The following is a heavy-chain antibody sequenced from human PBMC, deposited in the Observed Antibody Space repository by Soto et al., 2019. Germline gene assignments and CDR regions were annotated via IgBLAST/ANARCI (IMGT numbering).Heavy chain of an antibody. Sequence: SETLSLTCTVSGGSISSYYWSWIRQPPGKGLEWIGYIYYSGSTNYNPSLKSRVTISVDTSKNQFSLKLSSVTAADTAVYYCARGGYSVLRYFDWLPAYGMDVWGQGTTVTVSS. V-gene: IGHV4-59*01. CDR2: IYYSGST. CDR1: GGSISSYY. CDR3: ARGGYSVLRYFDWLPAYGMDV. J-gene: IGHJ6*02. D-gene: IGHD3-9*01.